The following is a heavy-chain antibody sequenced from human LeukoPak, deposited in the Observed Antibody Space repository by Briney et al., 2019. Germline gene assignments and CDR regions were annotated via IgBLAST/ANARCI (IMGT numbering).Heavy chain of an antibody. D-gene: IGHD2-2*01. CDR2: IYTSGST. CDR1: GGSISSGGYS. V-gene: IGHV4-61*02. Sequence: SETLSLTCAVSGGSISSGGYSWSWIRQPAGKGLEWIGRIYTSGSTNYNPSLKSRVTMSVDTSKNQFSLKLSSVTAADTAVYYCARSSIKHYYYYMDVWGKGTTVTVSS. J-gene: IGHJ6*03. CDR3: ARSSIKHYYYYMDV.